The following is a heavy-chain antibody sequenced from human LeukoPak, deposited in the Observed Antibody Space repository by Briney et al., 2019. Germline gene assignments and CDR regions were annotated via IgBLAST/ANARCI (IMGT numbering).Heavy chain of an antibody. V-gene: IGHV3-74*01. CDR2: INSDGSTT. CDR1: GFTFSSFW. Sequence: GSLRLSCAASGFTFSSFWMHWVRPTPGEGLVWVSRINSDGSTTTYADSVKGRFTISRDNAKNTLYLQMNSLRAEDTAVYYCARATSAAMDVWGQGTTVTVSS. CDR3: ARATSAAMDV. J-gene: IGHJ6*02.